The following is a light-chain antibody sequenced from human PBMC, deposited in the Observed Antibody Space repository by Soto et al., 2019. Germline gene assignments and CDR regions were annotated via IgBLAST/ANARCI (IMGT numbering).Light chain of an antibody. V-gene: IGLV1-40*01. J-gene: IGLJ2*01. CDR2: ANN. CDR3: QSYDSCLSGVV. Sequence: QSLLTQPPSVSGAPGQTVTISCTGSRSNIGAGYDVHWYQQLPGTAPKLFIYANNNRPSGVPDRFSGSRSGTSASLAITGLQAEDEADYYCQSYDSCLSGVVFGGGTKLTVL. CDR1: RSNIGAGYD.